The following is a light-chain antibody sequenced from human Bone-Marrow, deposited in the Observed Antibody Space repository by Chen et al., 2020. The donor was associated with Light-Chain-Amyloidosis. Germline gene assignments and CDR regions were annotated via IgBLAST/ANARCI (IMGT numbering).Light chain of an antibody. CDR1: QGISSY. CDR3: QQYYSYPPT. CDR2: AAS. V-gene: IGKV1-8*01. J-gene: IGKJ1*01. Sequence: AIRMTQSPSSLSAPTGDRVTITCRASQGISSYLAWYQQKPGKAPKLLIYAASTLQSGVPSRFSGSGSGTDFTLTISCLQSEDFATYYWQQYYSYPPTFGQGTKVEIK.